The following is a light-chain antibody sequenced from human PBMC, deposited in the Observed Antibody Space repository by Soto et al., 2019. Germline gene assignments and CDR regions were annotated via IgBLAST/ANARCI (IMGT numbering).Light chain of an antibody. Sequence: EVVFTQSPGTLSLSPGERATLSCRASQSVSTSVGWYQQKPGQSPRLLIYGASNRDTGIPDRFRGSGSGTDFTLTISRLEPEDFAVYYCQQYDRSPRTFGQGTKVDIK. J-gene: IGKJ1*01. V-gene: IGKV3-20*01. CDR1: QSVSTS. CDR3: QQYDRSPRT. CDR2: GAS.